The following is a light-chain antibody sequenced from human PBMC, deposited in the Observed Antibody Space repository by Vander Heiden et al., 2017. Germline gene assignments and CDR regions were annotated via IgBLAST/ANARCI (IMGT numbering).Light chain of an antibody. V-gene: IGLV1-40*01. J-gene: IGLJ1*01. CDR3: QSDDTLLRNV. CDR1: NSNIGAGYS. CDR2: RYP. Sequence: QSVLTPPPSVSRAPGQTVSISRTVSNSNIGAGYSVHWYHLLPGPPPKLVIFRYPLRSSGVPDRFCGSKSGTSTSLAITGLQAEDEADYYCQSDDTLLRNVFGTGTKVTVL.